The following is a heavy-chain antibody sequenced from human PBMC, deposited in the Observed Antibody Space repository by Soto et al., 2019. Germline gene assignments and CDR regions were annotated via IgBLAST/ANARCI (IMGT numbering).Heavy chain of an antibody. Sequence: PGGSLRLSCTASGFTFGDYAMSWVRQAPGKGLEWVGFIRSKAYGGTTEYAASVKGRVTISRDDSKSIAYRQINSLKTEDTAVYHFTRFPPRYCSGGSCYTWSQGTLVTVSS. D-gene: IGHD2-15*01. CDR3: TRFPPRYCSGGSCYT. CDR1: GFTFGDYA. CDR2: IRSKAYGGTT. V-gene: IGHV3-49*04. J-gene: IGHJ5*02.